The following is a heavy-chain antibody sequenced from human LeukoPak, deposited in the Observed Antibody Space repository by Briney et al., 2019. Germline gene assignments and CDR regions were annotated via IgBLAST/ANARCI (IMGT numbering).Heavy chain of an antibody. Sequence: PGGSLRLSCAASGFTFDDYAMHWVRQAPGKGLEWVSGISWNSGYIGYEDSVKGRFTISRDNAKNSLYLQMNSLRAEDTALYYCAKDDAYLQYADWGQGTLVTVSS. CDR2: ISWNSGYI. V-gene: IGHV3-9*01. CDR1: GFTFDDYA. CDR3: AKDDAYLQYAD. D-gene: IGHD5-24*01. J-gene: IGHJ4*02.